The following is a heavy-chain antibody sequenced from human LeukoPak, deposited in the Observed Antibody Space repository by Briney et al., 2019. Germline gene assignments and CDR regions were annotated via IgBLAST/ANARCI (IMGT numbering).Heavy chain of an antibody. CDR3: ARDVRGYSYGSYYYYYYYMDV. Sequence: GGSLRLSCAASGFTFSSYAMHWVRQAPGKGLEYVSVISSNGGSTYYANSVKGRFTISRDNSKNTLYLQMGSLRAEDMAVYYCARDVRGYSYGSYYYYYYYMDVWGKGTTVTVSS. V-gene: IGHV3-64*01. J-gene: IGHJ6*03. D-gene: IGHD5-18*01. CDR1: GFTFSSYA. CDR2: ISSNGGST.